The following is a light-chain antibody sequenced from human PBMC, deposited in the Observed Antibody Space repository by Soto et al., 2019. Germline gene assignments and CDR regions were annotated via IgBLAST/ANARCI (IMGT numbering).Light chain of an antibody. J-gene: IGKJ1*01. CDR1: ESISSW. Sequence: DIQMTQSPSTLSASIGDRVTITCRASESISSWLAWYQQKPGKAPKLLIYDVSSLESGVPSRFSGSGSGTEFTLTISSLQPEDFATYYCQQYNSCPLTFGQGTKVDIK. CDR2: DVS. V-gene: IGKV1-5*01. CDR3: QQYNSCPLT.